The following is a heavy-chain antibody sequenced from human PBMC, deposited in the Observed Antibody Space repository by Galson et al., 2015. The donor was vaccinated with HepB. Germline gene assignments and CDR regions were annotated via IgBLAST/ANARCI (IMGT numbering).Heavy chain of an antibody. CDR2: ISGSGGST. J-gene: IGHJ4*02. CDR3: AKDGMTTVTTWGVDGAY. CDR1: GFTFSSYA. Sequence: SLRLSCAASGFTFSSYAMSWVRQAPGKGLEWVSAISGSGGSTYYADSVKGRFTISRDNSKNTLYLQMNSLRAEDTAVYYCAKDGMTTVTTWGVDGAYWGQGTLVTVSS. V-gene: IGHV3-23*01. D-gene: IGHD4-17*01.